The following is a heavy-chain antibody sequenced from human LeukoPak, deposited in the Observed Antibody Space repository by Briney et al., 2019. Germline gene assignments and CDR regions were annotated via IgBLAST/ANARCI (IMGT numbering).Heavy chain of an antibody. Sequence: ASVKVSCTASGYTFTSYNINWVRQATGQGLEWMGWMNPDSCNTGYAQKFQGRVTMTKNTSIGTAYMELSSMRSEDTAVYYCARRRRMRNWFDPWGQGTLVTVSS. V-gene: IGHV1-8*01. CDR3: ARRRRMRNWFDP. CDR1: GYTFTSYN. J-gene: IGHJ5*02. CDR2: MNPDSCNT.